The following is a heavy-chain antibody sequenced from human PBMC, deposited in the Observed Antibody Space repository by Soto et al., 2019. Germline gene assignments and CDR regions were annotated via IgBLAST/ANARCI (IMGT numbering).Heavy chain of an antibody. Sequence: GASVNVSCKASVGTFSSYAISWVRQAPGQGLEWMGGIIPIFGTANYAQKFQGRVTITADESTGTAYMELSSLRSDDTAVYYCAGASDSTWYNWLDPWGQGTLVTVSS. V-gene: IGHV1-69*01. D-gene: IGHD4-4*01. CDR1: VGTFSSYA. CDR3: AGASDSTWYNWLDP. J-gene: IGHJ5*02. CDR2: IIPIFGTA.